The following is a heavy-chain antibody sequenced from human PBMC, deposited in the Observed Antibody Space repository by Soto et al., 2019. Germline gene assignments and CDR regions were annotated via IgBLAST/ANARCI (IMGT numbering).Heavy chain of an antibody. V-gene: IGHV3-30*18. CDR3: VKVGGGSSWYRFYFDY. J-gene: IGHJ4*02. CDR1: GFTFSSYA. Sequence: GGSLRLYSADSGFTFSSYAMHWVRQAPGKGLEWVAVISYDGSTIYYADSVKGRFSISRDNSKNTLHLEMHNLRPEDTAVYYCVKVGGGSSWYRFYFDYWGQGT. CDR2: ISYDGSTI. D-gene: IGHD6-13*01.